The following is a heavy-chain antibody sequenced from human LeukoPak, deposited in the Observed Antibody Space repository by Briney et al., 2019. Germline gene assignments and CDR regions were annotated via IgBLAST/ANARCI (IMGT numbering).Heavy chain of an antibody. CDR1: GGSISSSSYY. J-gene: IGHJ4*02. CDR2: IYYSGST. D-gene: IGHD3-22*01. Sequence: SETLSLTCTVSGGSISSSSYYWGWIRQPPGKGLEWIGSIYYSGSTYYNPSLKSRVTISVDTSKNQFSLKLSSVTAADTAVYYCARGRNYYDKRVYFDYWGQGTLVTVSS. V-gene: IGHV4-39*01. CDR3: ARGRNYYDKRVYFDY.